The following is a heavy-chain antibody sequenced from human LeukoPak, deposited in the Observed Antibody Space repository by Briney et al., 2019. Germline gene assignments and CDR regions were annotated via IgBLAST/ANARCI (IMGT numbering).Heavy chain of an antibody. CDR2: ISSSGSTI. Sequence: PGGSLRLSCAASGFTFSDYYMSWIRQAPGKGLEWVSYISSSGSTIYYADSVKGRFTISRDNAKNSLYLQMNSLRAEDTAVYYCARDPSHDYSNPDYFDYWGQGTLVTVSS. CDR1: GFTFSDYY. J-gene: IGHJ4*02. D-gene: IGHD4-11*01. CDR3: ARDPSHDYSNPDYFDY. V-gene: IGHV3-11*04.